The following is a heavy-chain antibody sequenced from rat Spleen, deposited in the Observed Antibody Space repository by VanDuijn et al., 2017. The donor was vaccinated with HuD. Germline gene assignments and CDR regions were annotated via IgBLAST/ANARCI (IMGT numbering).Heavy chain of an antibody. CDR3: ERRMDNPRWYFDF. V-gene: IGHV5-29*01. Sequence: EVQLEESGGGLVQPGRSLKLSCTASGFTFSDYFMAWVRQAPTKGLEWVATISYDGRRTYYRDSVKGRFTISRDNAKSTLYLQMDSLRSEDTATYYCERRMDNPRWYFDFWGPGTMVTVSS. CDR1: GFTFSDYF. D-gene: IGHD3-4*01. CDR2: ISYDGRRT. J-gene: IGHJ1*01.